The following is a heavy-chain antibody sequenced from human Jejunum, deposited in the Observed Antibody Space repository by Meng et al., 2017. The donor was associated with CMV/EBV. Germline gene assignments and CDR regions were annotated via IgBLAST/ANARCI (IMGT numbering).Heavy chain of an antibody. D-gene: IGHD3-3*01. CDR2: INTNTANP. Sequence: QVQLVQIGSELKRPGASVKVSCKASGYAFTSYTMNWVRQAPGQGLEWMGWINTNTANPTYAQGFTERFVFSLDTSFRTAYLQISSLKAEDTAVYYCARVAPSGYRYFDYWGQGTLVTVSS. J-gene: IGHJ4*02. CDR1: GYAFTSYT. CDR3: ARVAPSGYRYFDY. V-gene: IGHV7-4-1*02.